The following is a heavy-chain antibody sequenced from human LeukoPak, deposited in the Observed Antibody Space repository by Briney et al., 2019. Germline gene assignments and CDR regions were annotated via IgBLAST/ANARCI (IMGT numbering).Heavy chain of an antibody. CDR3: ARGLDIVVVPDWYFDL. J-gene: IGHJ2*01. Sequence: ASVKVSCKASGGTFSSYAISWVRQAPGQGLEWMGGIIPIFGTANYAQKFQGRVTITADESTSTAYMELSSLRSEDTAVYYCARGLDIVVVPDWYFDLWGRGTLVTVSS. V-gene: IGHV1-69*13. CDR2: IIPIFGTA. D-gene: IGHD2-2*03. CDR1: GGTFSSYA.